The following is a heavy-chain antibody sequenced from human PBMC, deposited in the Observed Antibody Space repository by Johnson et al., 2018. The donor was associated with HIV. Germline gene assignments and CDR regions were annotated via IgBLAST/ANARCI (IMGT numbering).Heavy chain of an antibody. CDR1: GFTFSSYA. CDR2: ISDSGDNT. V-gene: IGHV3-23*04. Sequence: VQLVESGGGVVQPGRSLRLSCAASGFTFSSYAMYWVRQAPGKGLEWVSAISDSGDNTYYADSVRGRFTISRDNSKNTLYLQMNSLRAEDTAVYYCAKGFFELDDAFDIWGQGTMVTVSS. J-gene: IGHJ3*02. D-gene: IGHD3/OR15-3a*01. CDR3: AKGFFELDDAFDI.